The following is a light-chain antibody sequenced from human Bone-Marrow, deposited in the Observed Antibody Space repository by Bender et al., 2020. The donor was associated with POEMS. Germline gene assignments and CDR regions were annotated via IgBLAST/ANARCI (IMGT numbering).Light chain of an antibody. Sequence: QSVLTQPPSASGTPGQRVTISCSGSNSNIGTNAVNWYQQFPGTAPKLLIYSGNQRPSGVPDRFYAFKSGTSASLATIGLQSEDGADYCCEAWDAGLSGGVFGGGTKLTVL. CDR1: NSNIGTNA. CDR2: SGN. J-gene: IGLJ3*02. V-gene: IGLV1-44*01. CDR3: EAWDAGLSGGV.